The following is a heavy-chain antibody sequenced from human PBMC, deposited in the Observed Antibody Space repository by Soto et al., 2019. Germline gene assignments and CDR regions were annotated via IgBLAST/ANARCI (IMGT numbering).Heavy chain of an antibody. CDR1: GFTFSSYG. CDR2: ISYDGSNK. D-gene: IGHD3-3*01. Sequence: QVQLVESGGGVVQPGRSLRLSCAASGFTFSSYGMHWVRQAPGTGLEWVAVISYDGSNKYYADSVKGRFTISRDNSKNTLYLQMNSLRAEDTAVYYCAKERITIFGVVIHPSYGMDVWGQGTTVTVSS. V-gene: IGHV3-30*18. CDR3: AKERITIFGVVIHPSYGMDV. J-gene: IGHJ6*02.